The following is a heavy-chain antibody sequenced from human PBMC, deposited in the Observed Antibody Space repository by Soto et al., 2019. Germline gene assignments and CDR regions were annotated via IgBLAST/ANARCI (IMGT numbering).Heavy chain of an antibody. V-gene: IGHV4-39*02. J-gene: IGHJ6*02. CDR2: FHYSGST. CDR1: GGSISSGPYS. CDR3: AREGVPTHGLDV. D-gene: IGHD3-16*01. Sequence: SETLSLTCTVSGGSISSGPYSWGWIRQPPGKGLEWIGTFHYSGSTYYSPSLESRVTISVDTSKNQFSLKVSSVTAADTAVYFCAREGVPTHGLDVWGQGTTVTVSS.